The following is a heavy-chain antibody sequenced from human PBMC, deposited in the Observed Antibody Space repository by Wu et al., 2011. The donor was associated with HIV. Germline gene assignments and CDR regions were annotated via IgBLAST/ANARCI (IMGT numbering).Heavy chain of an antibody. D-gene: IGHD3-10*01. CDR2: IIPIFETA. J-gene: IGHJ6*03. V-gene: IGHV1-69*14. CDR3: ARGAGDHYYHYYHMDV. CDR1: GGTFSSYG. Sequence: QVQLVQSGAEVKKPGSSVRVSCKTSGGTFSSYGITWVRQAPGQGHEWMGGIIPIFETATYAQKFQGRVTITADKSTSTAYMELSSLRSEDTAVYYCARGAGDHYYHYYHMDVWGKGTTVTVSS.